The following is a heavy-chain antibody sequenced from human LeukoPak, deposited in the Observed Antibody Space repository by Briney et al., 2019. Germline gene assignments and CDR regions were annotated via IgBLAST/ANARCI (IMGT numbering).Heavy chain of an antibody. D-gene: IGHD6-19*01. CDR2: ISGSGVST. V-gene: IGHV3-23*01. J-gene: IGHJ4*02. CDR3: APLGSSDWYTEDSFDY. Sequence: PGGSLRLSCAASGFTFSSCAMSWVRQAPGKGLEWVSTISGSGVSTYYADSLKGRFTISRDNSKNTLYLQMNSLRAEDTAVYSCAPLGSSDWYTEDSFDYWGQGTLVTVSS. CDR1: GFTFSSCA.